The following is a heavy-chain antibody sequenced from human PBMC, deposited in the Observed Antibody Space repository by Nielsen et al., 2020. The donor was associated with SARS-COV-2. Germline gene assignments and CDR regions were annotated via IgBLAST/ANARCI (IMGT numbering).Heavy chain of an antibody. CDR2: ISGSGGST. CDR3: VRDSSVVIWSGYPVD. D-gene: IGHD3-3*01. Sequence: ESLIISCASSGFTFSSYAMSWLRQDQGKGLELVSAISGSGGSTYYADSVKGRFTISRDNAKNSLYLQMNSLRAEDTAVYYCVRDSSVVIWSGYPVDWGQGTLVTVSS. V-gene: IGHV3-23*01. CDR1: GFTFSSYA. J-gene: IGHJ4*02.